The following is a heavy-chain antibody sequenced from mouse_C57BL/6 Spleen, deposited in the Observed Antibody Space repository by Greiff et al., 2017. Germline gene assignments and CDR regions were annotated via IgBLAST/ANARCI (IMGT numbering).Heavy chain of an antibody. CDR3: ARDATGWGYFDV. CDR2: IHPNSGST. CDR1: GYTFTSYW. Sequence: QVQLQQPGAELVKPGASVKLSCKASGYTFTSYWMHWVKQRPGQGLEWIGMIHPNSGSTNYNEKFKSKATLTVDKSSSTAYMQLSSLTSEDSAVYYCARDATGWGYFDVWGTGTTVTVSS. V-gene: IGHV1-64*01. D-gene: IGHD1-1*01. J-gene: IGHJ1*03.